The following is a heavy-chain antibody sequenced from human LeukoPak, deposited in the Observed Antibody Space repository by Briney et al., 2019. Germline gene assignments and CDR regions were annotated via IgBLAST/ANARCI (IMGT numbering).Heavy chain of an antibody. CDR1: GGSISSSSYY. CDR3: ESDYYESSGYPNWFDP. V-gene: IGHV4-39*01. Sequence: SETLSLTCTVSGGSISSSSYYWGWIRQPPGKGLEWIGSIYYSGSTYYNLSLKSRVTISVDTSKNQFSLKLSSVTAADTAVYYCESDYYESSGYPNWFDPWGQGTLVTVSS. J-gene: IGHJ5*02. CDR2: IYYSGST. D-gene: IGHD3-22*01.